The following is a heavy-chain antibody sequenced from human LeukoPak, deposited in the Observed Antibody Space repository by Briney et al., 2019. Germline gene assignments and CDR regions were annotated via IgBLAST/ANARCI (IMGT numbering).Heavy chain of an antibody. D-gene: IGHD2-2*01. V-gene: IGHV1-24*01. CDR1: GYTLTELS. CDR3: ARYSLRSTSLDY. Sequence: ASVKVSCKVSGYTLTELSMHRVRQAPGKGLEWMGGFDPEDGEAIYAQKFQGRVTITADESTSTAYMELSSLRSEDTAVYYCARYSLRSTSLDYWGQGTLVTVSS. J-gene: IGHJ4*02. CDR2: FDPEDGEA.